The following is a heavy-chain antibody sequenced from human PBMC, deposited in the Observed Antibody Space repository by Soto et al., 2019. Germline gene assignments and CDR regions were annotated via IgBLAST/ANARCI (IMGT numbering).Heavy chain of an antibody. Sequence: GGALRLSCAACRFTVSSYAMSWVRQAPGTGLEWVSTISGSGDSTYYADSVKGRFTICRDNSKNTLFLQMNSLRAGDTALYYCAKFRQYYQGSGSRTYYFYGMDVWGQGTTVTVYS. CDR1: RFTVSSYA. CDR2: ISGSGDST. CDR3: AKFRQYYQGSGSRTYYFYGMDV. D-gene: IGHD3-10*01. V-gene: IGHV3-23*01. J-gene: IGHJ6*02.